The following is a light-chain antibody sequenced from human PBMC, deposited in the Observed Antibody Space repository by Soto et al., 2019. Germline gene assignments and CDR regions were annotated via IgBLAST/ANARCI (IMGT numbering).Light chain of an antibody. CDR1: QSVSRD. V-gene: IGKV3-15*01. CDR2: GAS. Sequence: EIVMTQSPATLSVSPGKRATLSCRASQSVSRDLAWYQQKPGQAPSLLIYGASTRATGIPARFSGSGSGTEFTLTISSLQSEDFAVYYCQQFYRGWTFGQGTKVEIE. J-gene: IGKJ1*01. CDR3: QQFYRGWT.